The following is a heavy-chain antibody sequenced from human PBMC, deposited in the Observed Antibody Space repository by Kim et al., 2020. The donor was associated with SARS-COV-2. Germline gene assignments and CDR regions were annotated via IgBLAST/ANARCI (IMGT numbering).Heavy chain of an antibody. CDR1: GGSISSRSYY. CDR2: IFYSGST. V-gene: IGHV4-39*01. J-gene: IGHJ4*02. D-gene: IGHD3-9*01. CDR3: ARRGVHLTGSPFDY. Sequence: SETLSLTCTVSGGSISSRSYYWGWIRQPPGKGLEWIGSIFYSGSTYYNPSLKSRVTISVDTSKNQFSLKLSSVTAADTAVYYCARRGVHLTGSPFDYWGQGTLVTVSS.